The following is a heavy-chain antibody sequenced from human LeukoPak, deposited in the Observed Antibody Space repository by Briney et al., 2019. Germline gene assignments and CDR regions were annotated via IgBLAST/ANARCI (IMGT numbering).Heavy chain of an antibody. CDR2: VSSSGSTI. V-gene: IGHV3-48*03. CDR3: AELGITMIGGV. CDR1: GFTFSSYE. J-gene: IGHJ6*04. D-gene: IGHD3-10*02. Sequence: PGGSLRLSCAASGFTFSSYEMNWVRQAPGKGLEWVSYVSSSGSTIYYADSVKGRFTISRDNAKNSLYLQMNSLRAEDTAVYYCAELGITMIGGVWGRGTTVTISS.